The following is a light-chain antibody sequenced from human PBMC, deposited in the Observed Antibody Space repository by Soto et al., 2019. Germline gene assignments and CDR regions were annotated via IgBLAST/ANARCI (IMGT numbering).Light chain of an antibody. CDR3: QQRSNWPSWT. CDR1: QVISIY. V-gene: IGKV1-27*01. CDR2: AAS. J-gene: IGKJ1*01. Sequence: ILMTQSPSSLSAFVGDRVTITCRASQVISIYLAWYQQKPGKVPKLLIYAASTLQSGVPSRFSGSGSGTDFTLTITSLQPEDVATYYCQQRSNWPSWTFGQGTKVDIK.